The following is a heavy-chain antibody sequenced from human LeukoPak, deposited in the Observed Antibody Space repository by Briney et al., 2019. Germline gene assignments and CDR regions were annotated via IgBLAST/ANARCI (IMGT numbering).Heavy chain of an antibody. CDR2: IYATDST. D-gene: IGHD5-18*01. CDR1: GGSISSGSYY. V-gene: IGHV4-61*02. Sequence: SETLSLTYTVSGGSISSGSYYWSWIRQPAGKGLEWIGRIYATDSTNYNPSLKSRVTISVDTSKNQFSLELNSVTAADTDVYYCARGQNSYGNRYMDVWGKGTTVTVSS. CDR3: ARGQNSYGNRYMDV. J-gene: IGHJ6*03.